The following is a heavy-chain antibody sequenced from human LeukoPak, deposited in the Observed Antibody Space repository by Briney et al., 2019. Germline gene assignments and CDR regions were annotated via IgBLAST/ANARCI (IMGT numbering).Heavy chain of an antibody. Sequence: SETLSLTCTVSGGSISSYYWSWIRQPPGKGLEWMGYIYYSGSTNYNPSLKSRVTISVDTSKNQFSLKLSSVTAADTAVYYCAGSSSWTRYYYYMDVWGKGTTVTVSS. J-gene: IGHJ6*03. CDR2: IYYSGST. CDR3: AGSSSWTRYYYYMDV. CDR1: GGSISSYY. V-gene: IGHV4-59*01. D-gene: IGHD6-13*01.